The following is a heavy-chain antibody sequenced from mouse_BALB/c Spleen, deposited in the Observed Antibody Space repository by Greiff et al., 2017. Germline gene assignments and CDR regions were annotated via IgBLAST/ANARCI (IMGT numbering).Heavy chain of an antibody. V-gene: IGHV1-37*01. Sequence: EVQGVESGPELVKPGASVKISCKASGYSFTGYFMNWVKQSHGKSLEWIGRINPYNGDTFYNQKFKGKATLTVDKSSSTAHMELLSLTSEDSAVYYCGKWGDYYGSSYDFDYWGQGTTLTVSS. CDR1: GYSFTGYF. CDR3: GKWGDYYGSSYDFDY. D-gene: IGHD1-1*01. CDR2: INPYNGDT. J-gene: IGHJ2*01.